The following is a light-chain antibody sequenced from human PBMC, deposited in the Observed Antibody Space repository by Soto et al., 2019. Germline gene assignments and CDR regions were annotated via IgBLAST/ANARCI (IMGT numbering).Light chain of an antibody. CDR2: DAS. Sequence: EFVLTQSPGTLSLSPGERATLSCRASQTVRNNYLAWYQQKPGQAPRLLIYDASKRATGIPARFSGSGSGTDFTLTISSLEPEDFAVYYCQQRTNWPPITFGQGTRLEIK. CDR1: QTVRNNY. V-gene: IGKV3-11*01. J-gene: IGKJ5*01. CDR3: QQRTNWPPIT.